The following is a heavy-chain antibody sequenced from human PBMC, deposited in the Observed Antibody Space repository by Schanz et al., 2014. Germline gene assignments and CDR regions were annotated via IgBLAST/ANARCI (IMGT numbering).Heavy chain of an antibody. J-gene: IGHJ4*02. CDR2: MNPTTGNR. CDR3: AIHYGDRPL. CDR1: GNSLRPYV. Sequence: QVQLVQSGVEVKKPGASGRVSGKALGNSLRPYVVNWLRQPTGQGLEGMGWMNPTTGNRGYAQNFQGRVTMTRDTSLKTAYMEMTDLKFEDAGLYYCAIHYGDRPLWGQGTLIAVSS. D-gene: IGHD4-17*01. V-gene: IGHV1-8*01.